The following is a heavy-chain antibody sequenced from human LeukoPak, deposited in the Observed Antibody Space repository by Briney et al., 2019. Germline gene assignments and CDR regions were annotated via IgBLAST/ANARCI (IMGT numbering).Heavy chain of an antibody. CDR2: IYYSGST. J-gene: IGHJ4*02. CDR3: ARGARSSSWYVPYYFDY. Sequence: SETLSLTCTVSGGSISSYYWSWIRQPPGKGLEWIGYIYYSGSTNYNPSLKSRVTISKDTSKNQFSLKLSSVTAADTAVYYCARGARSSSWYVPYYFDYWGQGTLVTVSS. V-gene: IGHV4-59*08. CDR1: GGSISSYY. D-gene: IGHD6-13*01.